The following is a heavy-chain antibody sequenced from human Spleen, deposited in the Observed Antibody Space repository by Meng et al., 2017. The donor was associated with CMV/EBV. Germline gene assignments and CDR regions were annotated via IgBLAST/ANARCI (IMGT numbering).Heavy chain of an antibody. CDR1: RHTFDAYY. J-gene: IGHJ5*02. V-gene: IGHV1-2*02. Sequence: KVSCKNSRHTFDAYYMHWLRQARGRGIGWMAWNNTGNGKTNSGRKFQSRLTLTRDTSINTVYMELAGLSSDDTALYFCTGGPDEFDPWGQGTLVTVSS. CDR3: TGGPDEFDP. CDR2: NNTGNGKT.